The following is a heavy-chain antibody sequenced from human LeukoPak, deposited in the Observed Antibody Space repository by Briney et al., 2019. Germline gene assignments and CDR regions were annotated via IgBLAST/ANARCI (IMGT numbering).Heavy chain of an antibody. J-gene: IGHJ4*02. Sequence: SETLSLTCAVSGGSISSSNWWSWVRQPPGKGLEWIGEIYHSGSTNYNPSLKSRVTISVDTSKNQFSLKLSSVTAADTAVYYCASLSSEYYFDYWGQGTLVTVSS. D-gene: IGHD6-6*01. CDR1: GGSISSSNW. CDR3: ASLSSEYYFDY. V-gene: IGHV4-4*02. CDR2: IYHSGST.